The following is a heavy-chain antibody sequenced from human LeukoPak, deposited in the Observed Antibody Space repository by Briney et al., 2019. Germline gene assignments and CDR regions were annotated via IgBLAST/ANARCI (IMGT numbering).Heavy chain of an antibody. CDR1: GFTFSNYW. V-gene: IGHV3-74*01. CDR3: ARGYSWYRVDC. J-gene: IGHJ4*02. Sequence: GGSLRLSCAASGFTFSNYWMHWVRHAPGKGLVWVSRINSDGSTTTYADSVKGRFTISRDNAKNRLYLQMNSLRAEDTAVYYCARGYSWYRVDCWGQGTLVTVSS. D-gene: IGHD6-13*01. CDR2: INSDGSTT.